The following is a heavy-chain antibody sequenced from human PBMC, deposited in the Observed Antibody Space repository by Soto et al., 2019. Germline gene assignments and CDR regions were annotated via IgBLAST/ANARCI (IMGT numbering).Heavy chain of an antibody. J-gene: IGHJ4*02. CDR3: ANIFEYSDSSGSLDY. Sequence: QITLKESGPTLVKPTQTLTLTCTFSGFSLSTSGVGVGWIRQPPGKALEWLAIIYWNDDKRYSPSLRSRLTITKDTSKNQVVLIMTNMDPVDTATYYCANIFEYSDSSGSLDYWGQGTLVTVSS. D-gene: IGHD3-22*01. CDR2: IYWNDDK. V-gene: IGHV2-5*01. CDR1: GFSLSTSGVG.